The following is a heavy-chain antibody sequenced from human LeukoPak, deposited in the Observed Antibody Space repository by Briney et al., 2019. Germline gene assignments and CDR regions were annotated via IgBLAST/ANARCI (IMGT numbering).Heavy chain of an antibody. CDR3: SRFDLYYDGTYHASDGLDV. J-gene: IGHJ6*02. V-gene: IGHV3-73*01. CDR2: IRIKPDNYAT. CDR1: GFTFSGSA. Sequence: PGGSLKLSCAASGFTFSGSAIHWVRQASGKGLEWLGRIRIKPDNYATAYAASVKGRFTISRDDSKNSAYLQMDSLKAEDTAVYYCSRFDLYYDGTYHASDGLDVWGQGTTVTVSS. D-gene: IGHD3-22*01.